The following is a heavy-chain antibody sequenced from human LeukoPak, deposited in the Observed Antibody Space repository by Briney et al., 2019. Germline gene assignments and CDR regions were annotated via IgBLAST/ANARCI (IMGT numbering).Heavy chain of an antibody. Sequence: SETLSLTCAVYGGSFSGYYWSWIRQPPGKGLEWIGEINHSRSTNYNPSLKSRVTISVDTSKNQFSLKLSSVTAADTAVYYCARAGVWSGSNWGQGTLVTVSS. CDR3: ARAGVWSGSN. CDR2: INHSRST. J-gene: IGHJ4*02. V-gene: IGHV4-34*01. D-gene: IGHD3-3*01. CDR1: GGSFSGYY.